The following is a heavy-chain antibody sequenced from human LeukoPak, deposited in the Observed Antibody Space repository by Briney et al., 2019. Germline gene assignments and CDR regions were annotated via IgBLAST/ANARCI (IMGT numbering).Heavy chain of an antibody. J-gene: IGHJ4*02. CDR3: AKDRGGILTGHYLDY. D-gene: IGHD3-9*01. V-gene: IGHV3-9*01. CDR2: ISWNSGSI. CDR1: GFTFDDYA. Sequence: GGSLRLSCAASGFTFDDYAMHWVRQAPGKGLEWVSGISWNSGSIGYADSVKGRFTISRDNAKNSLYLQMNSLRAEDTALYYCAKDRGGILTGHYLDYWGQGTLVTVSS.